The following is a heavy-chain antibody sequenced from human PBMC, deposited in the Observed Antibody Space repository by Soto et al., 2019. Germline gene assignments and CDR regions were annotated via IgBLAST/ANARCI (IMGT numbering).Heavy chain of an antibody. J-gene: IGHJ4*02. Sequence: SETLSLTCTVSGGSISSSSYYWGWIRQPPGKGLEWIGSIYYSGSTYYNPSLKSRVTISVDTSKNQFSLKLSSVTAADTAVYYCARPPPDCSGGSCYSFDYWGQGTLVTVSS. CDR2: IYYSGST. CDR3: ARPPPDCSGGSCYSFDY. V-gene: IGHV4-39*01. CDR1: GGSISSSSYY. D-gene: IGHD2-15*01.